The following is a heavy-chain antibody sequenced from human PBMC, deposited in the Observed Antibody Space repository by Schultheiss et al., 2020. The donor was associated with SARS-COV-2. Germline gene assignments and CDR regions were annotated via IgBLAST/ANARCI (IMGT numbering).Heavy chain of an antibody. CDR2: ISYDGSNK. CDR3: ARDGPRVVPAAIYYMDV. Sequence: GESLKISCAASDITFTDAWMNWVRQAPGKGLEWVAVISYDGSNKYYADSVKGRVTISRDNAKNSLYLQMNSLRAEDTAVYYCARDGPRVVPAAIYYMDVWGKGTTVTVSS. V-gene: IGHV3-30-3*01. J-gene: IGHJ6*03. CDR1: DITFTDAW. D-gene: IGHD2-2*01.